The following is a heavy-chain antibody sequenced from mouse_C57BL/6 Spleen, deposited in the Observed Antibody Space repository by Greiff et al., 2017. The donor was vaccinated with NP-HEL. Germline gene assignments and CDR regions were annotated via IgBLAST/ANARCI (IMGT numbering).Heavy chain of an antibody. Sequence: EVQRVESEGGLVQPGSSMKLSCTASGFTFSDYYMAWVRQVPEKGLEWVANINYDGSSTYYLDSLKSRFIISRDNAKNILYLQMSSLKSEDTATYYCARDPVSSYWYFDVWGTGTTVTVSS. D-gene: IGHD6-2*01. J-gene: IGHJ1*03. CDR3: ARDPVSSYWYFDV. CDR1: GFTFSDYY. CDR2: INYDGSST. V-gene: IGHV5-16*01.